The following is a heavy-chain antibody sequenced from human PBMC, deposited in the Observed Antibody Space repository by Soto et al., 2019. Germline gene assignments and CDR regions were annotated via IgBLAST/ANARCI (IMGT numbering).Heavy chain of an antibody. V-gene: IGHV3-23*01. CDR2: ISGSGGST. Sequence: GGSLRLSCAASGFTFSSYAMSWVRQAPGKGLEWVSAISGSGGSTYYADSVKGRFTISRDNSKNTLYLQMNGLRVEDTAVYYCAKDRLAGNFDYWGQGTQVTVSS. J-gene: IGHJ4*02. CDR3: AKDRLAGNFDY. CDR1: GFTFSSYA.